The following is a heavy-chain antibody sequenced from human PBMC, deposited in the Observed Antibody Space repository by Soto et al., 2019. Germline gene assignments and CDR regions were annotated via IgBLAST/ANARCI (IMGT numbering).Heavy chain of an antibody. V-gene: IGHV3-23*01. Sequence: GGSLRLSCIASGFTFSSYAMTWFRQAPGKGLEWVSDISGSGGITYYADSVKGRFTISRDNSKNTLNLQMNSLRADDTAVYYCARARRGAPYYYTMDLWGQGTTVTVSS. CDR3: ARARRGAPYYYTMDL. CDR1: GFTFSSYA. D-gene: IGHD3-10*01. CDR2: ISGSGGIT. J-gene: IGHJ6*02.